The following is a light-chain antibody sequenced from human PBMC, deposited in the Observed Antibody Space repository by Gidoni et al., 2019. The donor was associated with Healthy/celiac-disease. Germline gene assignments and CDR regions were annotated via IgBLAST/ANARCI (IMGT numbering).Light chain of an antibody. V-gene: IGKV3-20*01. J-gene: IGKJ4*01. CDR2: GAS. Sequence: EIVLTQSPGTLSLSPGERATLSCRASQSVSSSYLAWYQQKPGQAPRLLIYGASSRATGIPYRFSGSGSGTDFTLTISRLEPEDFAVYYCQQYGRSLLTFGGGTKVEIK. CDR3: QQYGRSLLT. CDR1: QSVSSSY.